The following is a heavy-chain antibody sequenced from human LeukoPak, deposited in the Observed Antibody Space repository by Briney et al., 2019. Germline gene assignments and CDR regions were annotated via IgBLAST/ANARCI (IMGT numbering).Heavy chain of an antibody. J-gene: IGHJ6*03. Sequence: PSETLSLTCTVSGDSISGHYWNWLRQPPGKGLEWLGYIHSSGSTDYSPSLRSRVTLSVDTSKNQLSLKLTSVTAADTAVYYCARPTATPAGSYYYHYLHVWGKGTTVTVSS. V-gene: IGHV4-4*09. CDR3: ARPTATPAGSYYYHYLHV. CDR1: GDSISGHY. CDR2: IHSSGST. D-gene: IGHD6-19*01.